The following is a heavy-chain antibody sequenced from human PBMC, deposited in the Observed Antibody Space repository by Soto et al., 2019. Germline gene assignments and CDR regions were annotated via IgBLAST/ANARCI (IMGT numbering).Heavy chain of an antibody. CDR3: ARTPARVTLMDFDY. Sequence: SETLSLTCTVSGGSVSSGSYYWSWIRQPPGKGLEWIGYIYYSGSTNYNPSLKSRVTISVDTSKNQFSLKLSSVTAADTAVYYCARTPARVTLMDFDYWGQGTLVTVSS. J-gene: IGHJ4*02. CDR1: GGSVSSGSYY. V-gene: IGHV4-61*01. D-gene: IGHD2-8*01. CDR2: IYYSGST.